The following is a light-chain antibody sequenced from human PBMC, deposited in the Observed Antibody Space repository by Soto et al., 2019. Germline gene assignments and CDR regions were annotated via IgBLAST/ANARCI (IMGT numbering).Light chain of an antibody. Sequence: EIVLTQSQATLSLSPGERATLSCRAGQSVSSYLAWYQQKPGQAPRLLIYDASNRATGIPARFSGSGSGTDFTLTISSLEPEDFAVYYCQQRSNWPPKITFGQGTLLEIK. CDR3: QQRSNWPPKIT. CDR2: DAS. V-gene: IGKV3-11*01. CDR1: QSVSSY. J-gene: IGKJ5*01.